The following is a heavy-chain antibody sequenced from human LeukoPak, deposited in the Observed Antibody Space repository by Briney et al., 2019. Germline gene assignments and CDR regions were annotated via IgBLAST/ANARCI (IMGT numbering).Heavy chain of an antibody. Sequence: SETLSLTCTVSGGSISSYYWSWIRQPPGKELEGIGYIYYSGSTNYNPSLKSRVTISVDTSKNQFSLKLSSVTAADTAVYYCAREKVVVVPAGSFDLWGRGTLVTVSS. V-gene: IGHV4-59*01. CDR2: IYYSGST. CDR1: GGSISSYY. CDR3: AREKVVVVPAGSFDL. J-gene: IGHJ2*01. D-gene: IGHD2-2*01.